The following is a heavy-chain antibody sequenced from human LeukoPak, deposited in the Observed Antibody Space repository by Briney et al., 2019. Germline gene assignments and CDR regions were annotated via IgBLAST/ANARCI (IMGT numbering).Heavy chain of an antibody. V-gene: IGHV3-30*02. J-gene: IGHJ4*02. CDR1: GFTFSSYG. CDR2: IRYDGSNK. Sequence: PGGSLRLSCAASGFTFSSYGMHWVRQAPGKGLEWVAFIRYDGSNKYYADSVKGRFTISRDNSKNTLYLQMNSLRAEDTAVYYCAKEVAIFGVVTKPFDYWGQGTLVTVPS. CDR3: AKEVAIFGVVTKPFDY. D-gene: IGHD3-3*01.